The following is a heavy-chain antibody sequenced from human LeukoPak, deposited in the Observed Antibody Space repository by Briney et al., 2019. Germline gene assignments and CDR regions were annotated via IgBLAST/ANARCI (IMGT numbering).Heavy chain of an antibody. Sequence: GASVRVSCKASGYTFTGYYMHWVRQAPGQGLEWMGWINPNSGGTNYAQKFQGRVTMTRDTSTSTVYMELSSLRSEDTAVYYCASSVRLSAPKSVVPAAMDYWGQGTLVTVSS. V-gene: IGHV1-2*02. CDR2: INPNSGGT. CDR1: GYTFTGYY. J-gene: IGHJ4*02. CDR3: ASSVRLSAPKSVVPAAMDY. D-gene: IGHD2-2*01.